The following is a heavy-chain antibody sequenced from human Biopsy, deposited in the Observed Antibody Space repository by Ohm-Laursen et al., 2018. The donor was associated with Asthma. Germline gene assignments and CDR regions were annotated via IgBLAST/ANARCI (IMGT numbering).Heavy chain of an antibody. Sequence: SHKVSGSTFIIFSIHSASQAPGQRIGWMGWVNTGKGDTKNSQKFQGRATITRDTSASTAYMELRSLRSEDTAKYYCARTYYDFLTGQVKDVFGVWGQGTMVTVSS. D-gene: IGHD3-9*01. J-gene: IGHJ3*01. CDR1: GSTFIIFS. V-gene: IGHV1-3*04. CDR3: ARTYYDFLTGQVKDVFGV. CDR2: VNTGKGDT.